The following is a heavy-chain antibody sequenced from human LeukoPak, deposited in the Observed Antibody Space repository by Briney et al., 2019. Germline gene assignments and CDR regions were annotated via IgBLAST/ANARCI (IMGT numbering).Heavy chain of an antibody. CDR1: GYTFTGYD. Sequence: GASVKVSCKASGYTFTGYDMHWVRQAPGQGLEWMGWINPNSGGTNYAQKFQGRVTMTRDTSISTAYMELSRLRSDDTAVYYCARLLGGGKLQFLEWSGDYWGQGTLVTVSS. J-gene: IGHJ4*02. CDR3: ARLLGGGKLQFLEWSGDY. CDR2: INPNSGGT. V-gene: IGHV1-2*02. D-gene: IGHD3-3*01.